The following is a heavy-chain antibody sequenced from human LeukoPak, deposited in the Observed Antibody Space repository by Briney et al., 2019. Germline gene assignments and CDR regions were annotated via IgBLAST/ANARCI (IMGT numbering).Heavy chain of an antibody. CDR3: PRYIYGFVTFDY. CDR2: INPNSGGT. J-gene: IGHJ4*02. Sequence: ASVKVSCKASGYTFTGYYMHWVRQAPGQGLEWMGWINPNSGGTNYAQKFQGRVTMTRDTSISTAYMELSRLRSDDTAVYYCPRYIYGFVTFDYWGQGTLVTVSS. CDR1: GYTFTGYY. V-gene: IGHV1-2*02. D-gene: IGHD5-18*01.